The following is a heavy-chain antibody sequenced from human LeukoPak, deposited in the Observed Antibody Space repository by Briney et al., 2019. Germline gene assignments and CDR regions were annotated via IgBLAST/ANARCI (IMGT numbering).Heavy chain of an antibody. V-gene: IGHV3-9*03. D-gene: IGHD2-21*02. CDR2: INWNSGSI. CDR1: GFIFDDYA. J-gene: IGHJ2*01. Sequence: GGSPRLSCAASGFIFDDYAMHWVRQAPGKGLEWVSGINWNSGSIRYAASVKGRFTISRDNAKNSLYLQMNSLRAEDMALYYCAKASTSYCTGDCLPGYFDLWGRGTLVTVSS. CDR3: AKASTSYCTGDCLPGYFDL.